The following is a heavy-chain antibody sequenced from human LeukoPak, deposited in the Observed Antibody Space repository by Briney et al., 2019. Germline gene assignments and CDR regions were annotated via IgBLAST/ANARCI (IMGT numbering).Heavy chain of an antibody. CDR3: ARAYSSGYTL. J-gene: IGHJ4*02. CDR1: GGTFSSYA. CDR2: IIPISGTA. V-gene: IGHV1-69*13. D-gene: IGHD3-22*01. Sequence: ASVKVSCKASGGTFSSYAISWVRQAPGQGLEWMGGIIPISGTANYAQKFQGRVTITADESTSTAYMELSSLRSEDTAVYYCARAYSSGYTLWGQGTLVTVSP.